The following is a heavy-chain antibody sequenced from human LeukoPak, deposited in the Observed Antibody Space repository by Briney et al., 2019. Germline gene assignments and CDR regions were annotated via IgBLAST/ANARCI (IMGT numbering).Heavy chain of an antibody. J-gene: IGHJ4*02. V-gene: IGHV4-34*01. CDR1: GGPFSGYY. CDR3: ARGRYYYDSSGYYYYFDY. D-gene: IGHD3-22*01. CDR2: INHSGST. Sequence: SETLSLTCAVYGGPFSGYYWSWIRQPPGKGLEWIGEINHSGSTNYNPSLKSRVTISVDTSKNQFSLKLSSVTATDTAVYYCARGRYYYDSSGYYYYFDYWGQGTLVTVSS.